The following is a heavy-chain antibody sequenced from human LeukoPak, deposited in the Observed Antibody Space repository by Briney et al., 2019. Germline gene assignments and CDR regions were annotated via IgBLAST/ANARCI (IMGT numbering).Heavy chain of an antibody. CDR3: ARDNYDSSGYHHDY. J-gene: IGHJ4*02. D-gene: IGHD3-22*01. CDR2: ISSSSSTI. Sequence: GGSLRLSCAASGFTFSSYNMNWVRQAPGKELEWVSYISSSSSTIYYADSVKGRFTISRDNAKNSLYLQMNSLRAEDTAVYYCARDNYDSSGYHHDYWGQGTLVTVSS. V-gene: IGHV3-48*04. CDR1: GFTFSSYN.